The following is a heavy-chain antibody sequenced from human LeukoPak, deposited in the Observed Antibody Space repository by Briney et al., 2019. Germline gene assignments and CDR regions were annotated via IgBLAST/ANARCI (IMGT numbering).Heavy chain of an antibody. CDR3: ARGERVYSGYDYVAVAVQFDY. J-gene: IGHJ4*02. CDR1: GGSFSGYY. D-gene: IGHD5-12*01. CDR2: IYYSGST. Sequence: PSETLSLTCAVYGGSFSGYYWSWIRQPPGKGLEWIGYIYYSGSTNYNPSLKSRVTISVDTSKNQFSLKLSSVTAADTAVYYCARGERVYSGYDYVAVAVQFDYWGQGTLVTVSS. V-gene: IGHV4-59*01.